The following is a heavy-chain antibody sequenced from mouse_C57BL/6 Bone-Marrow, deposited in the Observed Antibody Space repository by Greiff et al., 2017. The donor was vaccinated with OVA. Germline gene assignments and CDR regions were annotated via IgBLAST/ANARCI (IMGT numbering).Heavy chain of an antibody. CDR3: TTTGKGFAY. CDR1: GFNIKDDY. CDR2: IDPENGDT. V-gene: IGHV14-4*01. Sequence: VQLKESGAELVRPGASVKLSCTASGFNIKDDYMHWVKQRPEQGLEWIGWIDPENGDTEYASKFQGKATITADTSSNTAYLQLSSRTSEDTAVYYCTTTGKGFAYWGQGTLVTVSA. J-gene: IGHJ3*01.